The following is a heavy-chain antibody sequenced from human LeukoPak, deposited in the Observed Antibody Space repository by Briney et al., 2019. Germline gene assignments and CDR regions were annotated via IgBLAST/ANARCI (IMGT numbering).Heavy chain of an antibody. V-gene: IGHV4-34*01. CDR1: GGSFSGYY. CDR3: ARRYCSSTSCFRSWFDP. D-gene: IGHD2-2*01. Sequence: LETLSLTCAVYGGSFSGYYWSWIRQPPGKGLEWIGEINHSGSTNYNPSLKSRVTISVDTSKNQFSLKLSSVTAADTAVYYCARRYCSSTSCFRSWFDPWGQGTLVTVSS. J-gene: IGHJ5*02. CDR2: INHSGST.